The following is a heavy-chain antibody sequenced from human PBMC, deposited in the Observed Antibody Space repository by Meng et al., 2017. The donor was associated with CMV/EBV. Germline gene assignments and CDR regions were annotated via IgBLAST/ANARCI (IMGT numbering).Heavy chain of an antibody. Sequence: GESLKISCQGSGYSFTSYWIGSVRQTPGKGLEWMGIIYPGYSDTRYSPSFQGQVTISADKSISTAYLQWSSLKASDTAMYYCARRMGSTSSSYWFDPWGQGTLVTVSS. J-gene: IGHJ5*02. D-gene: IGHD2-2*01. V-gene: IGHV5-51*01. CDR2: IYPGYSDT. CDR3: ARRMGSTSSSYWFDP. CDR1: GYSFTSYW.